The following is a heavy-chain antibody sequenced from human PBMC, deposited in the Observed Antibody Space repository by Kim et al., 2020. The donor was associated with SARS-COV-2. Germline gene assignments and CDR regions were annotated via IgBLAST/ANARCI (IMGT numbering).Heavy chain of an antibody. CDR1: GYSFTSYW. V-gene: IGHV5-51*01. CDR2: IYPGDSDT. Sequence: GESLKISCKGSGYSFTSYWIGWVRQMPGKGLEWMGIIYPGDSDTRYSPSFQGQVTISADKSISTAYLQWSSLKASDTAMYYCARTDGRNVVVVAASHGAFDIWGQGTMVTVSS. CDR3: ARTDGRNVVVVAASHGAFDI. D-gene: IGHD2-15*01. J-gene: IGHJ3*02.